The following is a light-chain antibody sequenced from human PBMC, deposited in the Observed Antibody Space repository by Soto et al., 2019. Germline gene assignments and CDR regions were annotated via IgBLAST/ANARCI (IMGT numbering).Light chain of an antibody. CDR1: QSISTY. V-gene: IGKV1-39*01. CDR3: QQTYIPRT. J-gene: IGKJ1*01. Sequence: IQVTQSPSSLSASVGDRVSITSRASQSISTYLNWYQQKQGKAPKILIYAASSLQSGVHSMCSGGGSGTDFTLIISGLQPEDFATYFCQQTYIPRTFGQGTKGDIK. CDR2: AAS.